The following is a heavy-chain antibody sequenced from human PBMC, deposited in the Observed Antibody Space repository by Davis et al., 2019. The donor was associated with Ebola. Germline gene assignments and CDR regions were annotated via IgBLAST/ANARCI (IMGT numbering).Heavy chain of an antibody. D-gene: IGHD3-10*01. J-gene: IGHJ6*02. V-gene: IGHV1-2*02. Sequence: ASVKVSCKASGYTFTGYYMHWVRQAPGQGLEWMGWINPNSGGTNYAQKFQGRVTITADESTSTAYMELSSLRSEDTAVNYCAREVVDGSGSFYGMDVWGQGTTVTVSS. CDR3: AREVVDGSGSFYGMDV. CDR1: GYTFTGYY. CDR2: INPNSGGT.